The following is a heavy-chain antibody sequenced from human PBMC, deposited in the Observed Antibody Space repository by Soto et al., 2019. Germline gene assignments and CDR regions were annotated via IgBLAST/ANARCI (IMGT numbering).Heavy chain of an antibody. Sequence: GGSLRLSCAASGFTFSSYSMNWVRQAPGKGLEWVSSISSSSSYIYYADSVKGRFTISRDNAKNSLYLQMNSLRAEDTAVYYCARKDTEEYYDSSGYYPSLIDYWGQGTLVTVSS. CDR2: ISSSSSYI. CDR1: GFTFSSYS. J-gene: IGHJ4*02. CDR3: ARKDTEEYYDSSGYYPSLIDY. V-gene: IGHV3-21*01. D-gene: IGHD3-22*01.